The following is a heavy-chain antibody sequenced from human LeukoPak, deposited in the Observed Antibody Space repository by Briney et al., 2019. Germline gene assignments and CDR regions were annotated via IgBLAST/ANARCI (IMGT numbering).Heavy chain of an antibody. V-gene: IGHV4-59*01. CDR3: ARGTEMAMIPYYFDY. CDR2: IYYSGST. J-gene: IGHJ4*02. D-gene: IGHD5-24*01. CDR1: GGSISSYY. Sequence: SETLSLTCTVSGGSISSYYWSWIRQPPGKGLEWIGYIYYSGSTNYNPSLKSRVTISVDTSKNQFSLKLSSVTAADTAVYYCARGTEMAMIPYYFDYWGQGTLVTVSS.